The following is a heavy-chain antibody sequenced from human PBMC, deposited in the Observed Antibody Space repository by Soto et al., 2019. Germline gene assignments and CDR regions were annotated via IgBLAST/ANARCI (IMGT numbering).Heavy chain of an antibody. V-gene: IGHV3-11*01. D-gene: IGHD5-18*01. CDR1: GFTFSDYY. CDR2: ISSSGSTI. Sequence: QVQLVESGGGLVKPGGSLRLSCVASGFTFSDYYMSWIRQAPGKGLEWVSYISSSGSTIYYADSVKGRFTISRDNAKNSLYLQMNSLRGEDTAVYYCARDRVDTPMVTYHYYYGMDGWGQGTTVTVSS. J-gene: IGHJ6*02. CDR3: ARDRVDTPMVTYHYYYGMDG.